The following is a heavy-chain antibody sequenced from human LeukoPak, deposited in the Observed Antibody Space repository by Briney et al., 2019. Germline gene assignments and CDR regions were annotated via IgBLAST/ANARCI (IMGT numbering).Heavy chain of an antibody. D-gene: IGHD3-10*01. CDR3: ARRRDGSGSYYTAMAPLFDP. J-gene: IGHJ5*02. V-gene: IGHV3-30*02. CDR2: IQYDGSKK. CDR1: GFTFSSNG. Sequence: GGSLRLSCVASGFTFSSNGMHWVRQAPGKGLEWVTFIQYDGSKKYCADSVKGRFTISRDNSKNTLYLEMNSLRAEDTAVYYCARRRDGSGSYYTAMAPLFDPWGQGTLVTVSS.